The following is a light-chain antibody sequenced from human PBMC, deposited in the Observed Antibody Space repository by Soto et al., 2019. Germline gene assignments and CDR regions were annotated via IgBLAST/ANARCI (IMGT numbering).Light chain of an antibody. J-gene: IGLJ1*01. V-gene: IGLV2-14*01. CDR3: SSYTSSSTLD. CDR2: EVS. Sequence: QSVLTQPASVSGSPGQSITISCTGTSSDVGGYNYVSWYQQYPGKAPKLMIYEVSNRPSGVSNRFSGSKSGNTASLTISGLQDEDEADYYCSSYTSSSTLDFGTGTKLTVL. CDR1: SSDVGGYNY.